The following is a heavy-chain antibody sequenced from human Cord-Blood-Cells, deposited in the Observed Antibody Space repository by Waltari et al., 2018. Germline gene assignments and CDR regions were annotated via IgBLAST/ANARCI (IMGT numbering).Heavy chain of an antibody. CDR2: INANRGGT. J-gene: IGHJ5*02. CDR3: ARVGIREEYNWFDP. D-gene: IGHD1-26*01. CDR1: GYTFTGYS. V-gene: IGHV1-2*07. Sequence: QVQLVQSGAEVKKPGASVKVSCKASGYTFTGYSMHWVRQAPGQGLEWMGWINANRGGTKYAHKFQGRVTMNRETAISTAYMELGRLRSDDTAVYYCARVGIREEYNWFDPWGQGTLVTVSS.